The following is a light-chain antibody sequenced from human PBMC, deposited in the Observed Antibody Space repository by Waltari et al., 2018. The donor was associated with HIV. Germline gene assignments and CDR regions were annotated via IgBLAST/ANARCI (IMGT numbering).Light chain of an antibody. CDR1: SSDVGSYNL. J-gene: IGLJ2*01. V-gene: IGLV2-23*02. CDR2: EVS. Sequence: QSALTQPASVSGSPGQSITISCTGTSSDVGSYNLVSWYQQHPGKAPKLMIYEVSKRSSGVSNRFSGSKSGNTASLTISGLQAEDEADYYCCSYAGSSTSYVVFGGGTKLTVL. CDR3: CSYAGSSTSYVV.